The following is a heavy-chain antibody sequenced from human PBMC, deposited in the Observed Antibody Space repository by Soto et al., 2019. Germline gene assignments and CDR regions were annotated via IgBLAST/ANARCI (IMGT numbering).Heavy chain of an antibody. Sequence: GGSLRLSCAASGFTFSSYEMNWVRQAPGKGLEWVSYISSSGSTIYYADSVKGRFTISRDNAKNSLYLQMNSLRAEDTAVYYCARGHDFWSGEGPSPFDYWGQGTLVTVSS. J-gene: IGHJ4*02. D-gene: IGHD3-3*01. CDR2: ISSSGSTI. CDR3: ARGHDFWSGEGPSPFDY. V-gene: IGHV3-48*03. CDR1: GFTFSSYE.